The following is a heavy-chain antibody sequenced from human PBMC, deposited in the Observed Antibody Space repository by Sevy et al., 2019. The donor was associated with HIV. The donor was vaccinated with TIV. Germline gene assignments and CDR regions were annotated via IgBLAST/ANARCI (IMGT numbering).Heavy chain of an antibody. CDR3: VREGLGGYSYSLDY. CDR1: GFSFSIYW. Sequence: GGSLRLSCAASGFSFSIYWMSWVRQAPGKGLEWVATMKQDGSEKDYVDSVKGRFTISRDNAKNSLFLQMNSLSAEDTAVYYCVREGLGGYSYSLDYWGHGTLVTVSS. J-gene: IGHJ4*01. D-gene: IGHD5-18*01. CDR2: MKQDGSEK. V-gene: IGHV3-7*01.